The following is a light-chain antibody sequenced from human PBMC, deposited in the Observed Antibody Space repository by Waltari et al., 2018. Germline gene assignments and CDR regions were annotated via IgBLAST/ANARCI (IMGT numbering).Light chain of an antibody. J-gene: IGKJ2*01. CDR3: QQYNSYPYT. CDR1: QSISSW. Sequence: DIQMTQSPSTLSASVGDRVTITCRSSQSISSWLDWYQQKPGKAPKLLIYKASSLESGVPSRLSGSGSGTEFTLTISSLQPDDFATYYCQQYNSYPYTFGQGTKLEIK. CDR2: KAS. V-gene: IGKV1-5*03.